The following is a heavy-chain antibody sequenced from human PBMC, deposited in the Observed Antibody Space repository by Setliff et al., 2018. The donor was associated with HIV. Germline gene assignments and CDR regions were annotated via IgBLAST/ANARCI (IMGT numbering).Heavy chain of an antibody. CDR3: AAGPFNWGQYF. J-gene: IGHJ4*01. CDR1: GYTLTEFS. V-gene: IGHV1-24*01. D-gene: IGHD3-16*01. CDR2: FDPEDGER. Sequence: GASVKVSCKVSGYTLTEFSMHWVRQAPGKGLEWMGGFDPEDGERVYAQKFQGRVTMTEDTSTDTAYMELSSLRSEDTAVYYCAAGPFNWGQYFWGHGTLVTVSS.